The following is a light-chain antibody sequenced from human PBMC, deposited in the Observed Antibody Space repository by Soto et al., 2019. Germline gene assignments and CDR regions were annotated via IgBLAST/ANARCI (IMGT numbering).Light chain of an antibody. J-gene: IGKJ2*01. CDR1: QSLSSW. V-gene: IGKV1-5*03. CDR3: QQYDRFPYN. Sequence: DIQMTQSPSTLSASVGDTVTITCRASQSLSSWLAWYQQKPGQAPKLLIHKASSLESGVPSRFSGSGSGTEFTLTISSLQPDDFANFYCQQYDRFPYNFGQGTKLEIK. CDR2: KAS.